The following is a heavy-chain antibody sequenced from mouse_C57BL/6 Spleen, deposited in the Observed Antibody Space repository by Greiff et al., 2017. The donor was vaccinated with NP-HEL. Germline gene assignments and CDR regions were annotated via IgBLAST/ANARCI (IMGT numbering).Heavy chain of an antibody. Sequence: EVMLVESGGGLVQPGGSLKLSCAASGFTFSDYGMAWVRQAPRKGPEWVAFISNLAYSIYYADTVTGRFTISRENAKNTLYLEMSSLRSEDTAMYYCARQNWIYAMDYWGQGTSVTVSS. V-gene: IGHV5-15*01. CDR1: GFTFSDYG. D-gene: IGHD4-1*01. J-gene: IGHJ4*01. CDR2: ISNLAYSI. CDR3: ARQNWIYAMDY.